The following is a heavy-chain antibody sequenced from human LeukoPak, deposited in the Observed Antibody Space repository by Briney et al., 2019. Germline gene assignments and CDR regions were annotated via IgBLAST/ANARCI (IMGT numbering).Heavy chain of an antibody. V-gene: IGHV1-2*02. CDR3: ARLRVKLPRDAFDI. D-gene: IGHD3-16*01. CDR1: GYTFTGYY. Sequence: GASVNVSCKASGYTFTGYYMHWVRQAPGQGLEWMGWINPNSGGTNYAQKFQGRVTMTRDTSISTAYMELSRLRSDDTAVYYCARLRVKLPRDAFDIWGQGTMVTVSS. CDR2: INPNSGGT. J-gene: IGHJ3*02.